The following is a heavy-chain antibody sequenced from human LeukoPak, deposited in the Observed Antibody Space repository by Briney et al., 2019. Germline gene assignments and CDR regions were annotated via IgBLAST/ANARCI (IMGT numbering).Heavy chain of an antibody. V-gene: IGHV4-59*08. CDR2: ISYSGST. J-gene: IGHJ3*02. CDR3: ARQGYDILTGYIDAFDI. CDR1: GGSISSYY. Sequence: SETLSLTCTVSGGSISSYYWSWIRQPPGKGLEWIGYISYSGSTNYNPSLKSRITISIDTSKNQFSLKLRSVTAADTAIYYCARQGYDILTGYIDAFDIWGQGTMVTVSS. D-gene: IGHD3-9*01.